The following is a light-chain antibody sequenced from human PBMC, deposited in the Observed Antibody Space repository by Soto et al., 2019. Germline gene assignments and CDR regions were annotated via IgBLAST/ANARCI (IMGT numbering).Light chain of an antibody. J-gene: IGKJ3*01. CDR3: QQLNNSPFT. V-gene: IGKV1-9*01. Sequence: DIQLTQSPSFLSASVGDRVTIICRASQGISSYLAWYQQKPGKAPNLLIYAASTLQTGVPSRFSGSGSGTEFTLTISGLQAEDFATYYCQQLNNSPFTFGPGTKVDIK. CDR2: AAS. CDR1: QGISSY.